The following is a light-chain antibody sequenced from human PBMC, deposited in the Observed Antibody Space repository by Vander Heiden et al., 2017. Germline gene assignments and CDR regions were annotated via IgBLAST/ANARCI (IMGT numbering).Light chain of an antibody. Sequence: DIQMTQSPSSLSASVGDRVTITCRASQRITSYLNWYQQKPGKAPKLLMVCAFNFERWVPSRFSGSGSWTGFTLNNNNLQPGDFSTYHCQTTARIPLTFGGRTKVEIK. V-gene: IGKV1-39*01. CDR1: QRITSY. CDR2: CAF. CDR3: QTTARIPLT. J-gene: IGKJ4*01.